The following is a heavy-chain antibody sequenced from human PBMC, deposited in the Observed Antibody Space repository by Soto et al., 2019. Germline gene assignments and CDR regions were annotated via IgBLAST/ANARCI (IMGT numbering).Heavy chain of an antibody. CDR1: GGSISSGGYY. V-gene: IGHV4-31*03. J-gene: IGHJ4*02. CDR2: IYYSGST. CDR3: AWGGRIRIRSYYFDY. Sequence: QVQLQESGPGLVKPSQTLSLTCTVSGGSISSGGYYWSWIRQHPGKGLEWIGYIYYSGSTYYNPSLKSRVTISVDTSKNQFSLKLSSVTAADTAVYYCAWGGRIRIRSYYFDYWGQGTLVTVSS. D-gene: IGHD3-16*01.